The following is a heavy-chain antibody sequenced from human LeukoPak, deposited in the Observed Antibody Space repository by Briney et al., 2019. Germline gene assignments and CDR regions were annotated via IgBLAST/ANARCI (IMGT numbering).Heavy chain of an antibody. CDR1: GFTFNTHG. CDR2: IWYDGSNK. CDR3: ARDRVGYCASISCFTFDN. Sequence: GGSLRLSCAASGFTFNTHGMHWVRQAPGKGLEWVAVIWYDGSNKYYADSVKDRFTISRGNSKNMVYLKMNSLRAEDTAMYYCARDRVGYCASISCFTFDNWGQGTLVTVSS. V-gene: IGHV3-33*01. J-gene: IGHJ4*02. D-gene: IGHD2-2*01.